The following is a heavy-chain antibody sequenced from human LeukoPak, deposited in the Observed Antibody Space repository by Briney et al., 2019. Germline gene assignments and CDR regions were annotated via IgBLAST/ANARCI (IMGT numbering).Heavy chain of an antibody. CDR2: IIPIFGTA. CDR1: GGTFSSYA. CDR3: AREAKKYDFWSGYLPKYYYYYYMDV. V-gene: IGHV1-69*05. D-gene: IGHD3-3*01. J-gene: IGHJ6*03. Sequence: WASVKVSCKASGGTFSSYATSWVRQAPGQGLEWMGGIIPIFGTANYAQKFQGRVTITTDESTSTAYMELSSLRSEDTAVYYCAREAKKYDFWSGYLPKYYYYYYMDVWGKGTTVTVSS.